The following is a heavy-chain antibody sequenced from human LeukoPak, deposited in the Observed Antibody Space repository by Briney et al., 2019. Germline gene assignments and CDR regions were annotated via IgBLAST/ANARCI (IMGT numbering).Heavy chain of an antibody. CDR2: ISSSSRYI. D-gene: IGHD6-19*01. CDR3: AKGGWSRAGYFDY. V-gene: IGHV3-21*01. Sequence: GGSLRLSCAASGFGFSGYSMNWVRQAPGKGPEWVASISSSSRYIFYADSVRARFTISRDNAKNSLFLQMNSLRAEDTAIYYCAKGGWSRAGYFDYWGQGTLVTVSS. J-gene: IGHJ4*02. CDR1: GFGFSGYS.